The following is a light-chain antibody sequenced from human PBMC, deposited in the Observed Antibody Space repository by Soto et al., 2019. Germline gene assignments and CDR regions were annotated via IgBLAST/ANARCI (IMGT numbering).Light chain of an antibody. V-gene: IGLV2-8*01. J-gene: IGLJ3*02. CDR2: EVS. Sequence: QSALTQPPSASGSPGQSVTISCTGTSSDVGAYIYVSWYQQHPGKAPKLMIFEVSKRPSGVPDRFSGSKSGNTASLTVSGLQADDEADYYCSSYAGSNNVVFGGGTKLTVL. CDR3: SSYAGSNNVV. CDR1: SSDVGAYIY.